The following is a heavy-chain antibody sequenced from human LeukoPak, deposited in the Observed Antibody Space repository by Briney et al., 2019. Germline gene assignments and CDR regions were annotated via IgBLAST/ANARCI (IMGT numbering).Heavy chain of an antibody. D-gene: IGHD6-13*01. CDR2: ISGSGGST. CDR3: AKDLSLSRRIAATGGQTTDY. V-gene: IGHV3-23*01. CDR1: GFTFSSYA. Sequence: GGSLRLSCAASGFTFSSYAMSWVRQAPGKGLEWVSAISGSGGSTYYADSVKGRFTISRDNSKNTLYLQMNSLRAEDTAVYYCAKDLSLSRRIAATGGQTTDYWGQGTLVTVSS. J-gene: IGHJ4*02.